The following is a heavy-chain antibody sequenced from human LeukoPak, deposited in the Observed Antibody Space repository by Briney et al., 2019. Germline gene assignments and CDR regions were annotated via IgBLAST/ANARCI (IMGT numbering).Heavy chain of an antibody. Sequence: TSETLSLTCAVYGGSFSGYYWSWIRQPPGKGLEWIGEINHSGSTNYNPSLKSRVTISVDTSKNQFSLKLSSVTAADTAVYYCSSSSGSYSPFSFDYWGQGTLVTVSS. V-gene: IGHV4-34*01. CDR2: INHSGST. D-gene: IGHD1-26*01. J-gene: IGHJ4*02. CDR3: SSSSGSYSPFSFDY. CDR1: GGSFSGYY.